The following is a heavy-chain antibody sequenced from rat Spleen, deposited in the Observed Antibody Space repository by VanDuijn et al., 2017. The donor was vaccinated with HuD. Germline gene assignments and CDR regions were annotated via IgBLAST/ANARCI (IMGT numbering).Heavy chain of an antibody. V-gene: IGHV2-15*01. CDR2: VWSGGST. D-gene: IGHD1-11*01. J-gene: IGHJ3*01. CDR3: ARGEGFGGYRPNWFAY. CDR1: GFSLPSYG. Sequence: QVQLKESGPGLVQPSQTLSLTCTVSGFSLPSYGVSWVRQPPGKGLEWIGAVWSGGSTDYNSPLKSRLRISRDTSKSQVLLKMNSLQAEDTATYYCARGEGFGGYRPNWFAYWGQGTLVTVSS.